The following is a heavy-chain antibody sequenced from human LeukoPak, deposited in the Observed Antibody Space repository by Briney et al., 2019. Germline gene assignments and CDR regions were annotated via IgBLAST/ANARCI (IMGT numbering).Heavy chain of an antibody. J-gene: IGHJ4*02. V-gene: IGHV3-15*01. CDR2: IKSKTGGETT. CDR3: TTDLGTYYHGSQRLIPIDY. Sequence: GGSLRLSCVDSGFTFTNAWMSWVRQAPGKGLEWIGRIKSKTGGETTNYAEPVRGRFTISRDDSKSAVYLQMNSLKIEDTAVYYCTTDLGTYYHGSQRLIPIDYWGQGTLVTVSS. CDR1: GFTFTNAW. D-gene: IGHD3-10*01.